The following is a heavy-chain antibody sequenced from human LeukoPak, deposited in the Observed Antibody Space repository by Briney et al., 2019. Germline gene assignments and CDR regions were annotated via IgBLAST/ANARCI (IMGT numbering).Heavy chain of an antibody. CDR2: ISGSGGST. D-gene: IGHD2-2*01. Sequence: GGSLRLSCAASGFTFSSYAMSWVRQAPGKGLERVSAISGSGGSTYYADSVKGRFTISRDNSKNTLYLQMNSLRAEDTAVYYCAKSGGYCSSTSCAALPDAFDIWGQGTMVTVSS. V-gene: IGHV3-23*01. CDR1: GFTFSSYA. J-gene: IGHJ3*02. CDR3: AKSGGYCSSTSCAALPDAFDI.